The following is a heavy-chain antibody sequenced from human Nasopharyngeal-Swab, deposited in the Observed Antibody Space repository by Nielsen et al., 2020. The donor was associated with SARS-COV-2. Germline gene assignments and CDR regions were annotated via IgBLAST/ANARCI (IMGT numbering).Heavy chain of an antibody. CDR1: GFTFSSYA. CDR2: LSGSGGNT. V-gene: IGHV3-23*01. Sequence: GGSLRLSCAASGFTFSSYAMSWVRQAPGKGLEWVSALSGSGGNTYYADAVKGRFTISSDNSKNTLYLQMNSLRAEDTAVYYCAKRLDYGDYYYYMDVWGKGTTVTVSS. D-gene: IGHD4-17*01. J-gene: IGHJ6*03. CDR3: AKRLDYGDYYYYMDV.